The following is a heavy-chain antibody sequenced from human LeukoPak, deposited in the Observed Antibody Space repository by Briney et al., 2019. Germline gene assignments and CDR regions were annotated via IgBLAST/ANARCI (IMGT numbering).Heavy chain of an antibody. D-gene: IGHD5-12*01. V-gene: IGHV4-4*07. CDR3: ARVVATTELVANGAFDI. CDR2: IYTSGST. J-gene: IGHJ3*02. Sequence: PSETLSLTCTVSGGSISSYYWSWIRQPAGKGLEWIGRIYTSGSTNYNPSLKSRVTMSVDTSKNQFSLKLSSVTAADTAVYYCARVVATTELVANGAFDIWGQGTMVTVSS. CDR1: GGSISSYY.